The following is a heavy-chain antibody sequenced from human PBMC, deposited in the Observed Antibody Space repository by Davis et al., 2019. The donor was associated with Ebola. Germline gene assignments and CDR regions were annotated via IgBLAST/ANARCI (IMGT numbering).Heavy chain of an antibody. CDR3: ATSGAVAATDTGWFDP. D-gene: IGHD2-15*01. V-gene: IGHV3-21*01. Sequence: GESLKISCAASGFTFSSYGMHWVRQAPGKGLEWVSSISSSSSYIYYADSVKGRFTISRDNAKNSLYLQMNSLRAEDTAVYYCATSGAVAATDTGWFDPWGQGTLVTVSS. J-gene: IGHJ5*02. CDR1: GFTFSSYG. CDR2: ISSSSSYI.